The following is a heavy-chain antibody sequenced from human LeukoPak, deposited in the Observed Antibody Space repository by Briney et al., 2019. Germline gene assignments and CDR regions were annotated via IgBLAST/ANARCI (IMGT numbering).Heavy chain of an antibody. CDR3: ARDPPYYDSSGYTNYFDY. Sequence: GGSLRLSCAASGFTFSDYYMSWIRQAPGRGLEWVSYISSSGSTIYYADSVKGRFTISRDNAKNSLNLQMNSLRAEDTAVYYCARDPPYYDSSGYTNYFDYWGQGTLVTVSS. CDR2: ISSSGSTI. D-gene: IGHD3-22*01. V-gene: IGHV3-11*04. J-gene: IGHJ4*02. CDR1: GFTFSDYY.